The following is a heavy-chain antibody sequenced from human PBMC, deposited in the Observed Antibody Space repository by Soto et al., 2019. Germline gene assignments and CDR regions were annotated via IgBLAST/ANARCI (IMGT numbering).Heavy chain of an antibody. D-gene: IGHD2-15*01. CDR3: AKSQHCSRGSCYLMDY. Sequence: GGSLRLSCAASGFTFSTYAVSWVRQAPGKGLEWVSVISHSGGTTYYADSVKGRFTISRDNSNNMVYLHMNTLRAEDTAIYYCAKSQHCSRGSCYLMDYWGQGTLVTVSS. CDR2: ISHSGGTT. V-gene: IGHV3-23*01. CDR1: GFTFSTYA. J-gene: IGHJ4*02.